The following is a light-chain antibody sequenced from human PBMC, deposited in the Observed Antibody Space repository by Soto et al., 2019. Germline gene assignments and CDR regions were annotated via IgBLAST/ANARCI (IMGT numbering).Light chain of an antibody. Sequence: IPMTQSPSSLSASVGDRVTLSCRASRNISSDLNWYQQKPGKAPKLLIYRASTLQNGVPSRFSGAGSATDFTLTISSLQPEDFATYSCHQSYSTLPYTLGQGSMV. CDR3: HQSYSTLPYT. CDR1: RNISSD. CDR2: RAS. V-gene: IGKV1-39*01. J-gene: IGKJ2*01.